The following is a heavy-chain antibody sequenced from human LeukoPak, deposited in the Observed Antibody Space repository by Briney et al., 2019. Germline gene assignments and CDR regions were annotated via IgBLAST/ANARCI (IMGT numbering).Heavy chain of an antibody. J-gene: IGHJ2*01. CDR2: INPNSGGT. D-gene: IGHD3-3*01. V-gene: IGHV1-2*02. Sequence: ASVKVSCKASGYTFTGYYMHWVRQAPGQGLEWMGWINPNSGGTNYAQKFQGRVTMTRDTSISTACMELSRLRSDDTAVYYCARDDFWSGYTYWYFDLWGRGTLVTVSS. CDR1: GYTFTGYY. CDR3: ARDDFWSGYTYWYFDL.